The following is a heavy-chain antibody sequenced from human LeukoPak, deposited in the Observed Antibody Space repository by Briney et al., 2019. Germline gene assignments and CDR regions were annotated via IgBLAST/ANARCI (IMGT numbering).Heavy chain of an antibody. D-gene: IGHD2-15*01. V-gene: IGHV4-38-2*02. Sequence: KPSETLSLTCTVSGYSISSGYYWGWIRQPPGKGREWIGSIYHSGSTYYNPSLKSRVTISVDTSKNQFSLKLSSVTAADTAVYYCVTAAGNWFDPWGQGTLVTVSS. CDR1: GYSISSGYY. CDR3: VTAAGNWFDP. CDR2: IYHSGST. J-gene: IGHJ5*02.